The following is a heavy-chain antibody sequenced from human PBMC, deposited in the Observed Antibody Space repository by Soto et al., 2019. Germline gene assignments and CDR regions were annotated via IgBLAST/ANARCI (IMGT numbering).Heavy chain of an antibody. D-gene: IGHD3-16*01. V-gene: IGHV4-59*01. Sequence: SETLSLTCTVSGGSISSYYWGWIRQPPGKGLEWIGYIYYSGSTNYNPSLKSRVTISVDTSKNQFSLKLSSVTAADTAVYYCARGWITVPYNNWFDPWGQGTLVTVSS. CDR1: GGSISSYY. CDR2: IYYSGST. J-gene: IGHJ5*02. CDR3: ARGWITVPYNNWFDP.